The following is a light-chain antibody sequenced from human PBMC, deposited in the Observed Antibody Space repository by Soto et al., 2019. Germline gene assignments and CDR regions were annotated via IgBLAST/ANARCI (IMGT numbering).Light chain of an antibody. V-gene: IGKV3-15*01. J-gene: IGKJ4*01. Sequence: EIVMTQSPATLSVSPGERATLSCRASQSVSNSLAWSQQKPGQAPRLLIYGASTRATGIRARFSGSGSGPEFTLTISSLLSEDFAVYYCQQYNNWPRGTFGGGTKVQIK. CDR1: QSVSNS. CDR3: QQYNNWPRGT. CDR2: GAS.